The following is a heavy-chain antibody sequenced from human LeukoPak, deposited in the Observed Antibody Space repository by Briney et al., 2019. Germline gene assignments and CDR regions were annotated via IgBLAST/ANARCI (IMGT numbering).Heavy chain of an antibody. V-gene: IGHV1-2*02. CDR2: INPNSGGT. J-gene: IGHJ5*02. D-gene: IGHD2-2*01. CDR3: ARGDIVVAPAAMQYWFDP. Sequence: ASVKVSCKASGYTFTGYYMHWVRQAPGQGLEWMGWINPNSGGTNYAQKFQGRVTMTRDTSISTAYMELSRLRSDDTAVYYCARGDIVVAPAAMQYWFDPWGQGTLVTVSS. CDR1: GYTFTGYY.